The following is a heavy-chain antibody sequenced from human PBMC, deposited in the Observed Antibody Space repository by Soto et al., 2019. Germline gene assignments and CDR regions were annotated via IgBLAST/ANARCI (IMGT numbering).Heavy chain of an antibody. V-gene: IGHV3-33*01. J-gene: IGHJ6*02. CDR2: IWYDGSNK. Sequence: QVQLVESGGGVVQPGRSLRLSCAASGFTFSSYGMHWVRQAPGKGLEWVAVIWYDGSNKYYADSVKGRFTISRDNSKNTLYLQMNSLRAEDTAVYYGARADFCGGYFSTTGYYGMDVWGQGTTVTVSS. CDR1: GFTFSSYG. CDR3: ARADFCGGYFSTTGYYGMDV. D-gene: IGHD2-21*02.